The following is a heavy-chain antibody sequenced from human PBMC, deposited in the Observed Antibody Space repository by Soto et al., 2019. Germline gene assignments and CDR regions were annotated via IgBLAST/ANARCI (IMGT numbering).Heavy chain of an antibody. V-gene: IGHV3-30*18. D-gene: IGHD1-26*01. Sequence: QVQLVESGGGVVQPGRSLRLSRAASGFTFSSYGMHWVRQAPGKGLEWVAVISYDGSNKYYADSVKGRFTISRDNSKNTLYLQMNSLRAEDTAVYYCAKALRYVWELLGGDAFDIWGQGTMVTVSS. CDR2: ISYDGSNK. J-gene: IGHJ3*02. CDR3: AKALRYVWELLGGDAFDI. CDR1: GFTFSSYG.